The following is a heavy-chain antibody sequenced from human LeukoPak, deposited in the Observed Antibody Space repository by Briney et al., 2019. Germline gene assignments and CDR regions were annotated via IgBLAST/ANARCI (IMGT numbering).Heavy chain of an antibody. CDR2: IYHSGST. CDR1: GGSISSGGYY. Sequence: SQTLSLTCTVSGGSISSGGYYWSWIRQHPGKGLEWIGYIYHSGSTYYNPSLKSRVTISVDRSKNQFSLKLSSVTAADTAVYYCARGIAAAGIDYWGQGTLVTVSS. J-gene: IGHJ4*02. D-gene: IGHD6-13*01. CDR3: ARGIAAAGIDY. V-gene: IGHV4-30-2*01.